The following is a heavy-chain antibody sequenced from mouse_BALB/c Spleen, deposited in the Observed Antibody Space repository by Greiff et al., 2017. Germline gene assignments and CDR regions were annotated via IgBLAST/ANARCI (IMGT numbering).Heavy chain of an antibody. Sequence: DVKLVESGGGLVQPGGSLRLSCATSGFTFSDFYMEWVRQPPGKRLEWIAASRNKANDYTTEYSASVKGRFIVSRDTSQSILYLQMNALRAEDTAIYYGARAPYDGYPFDNWGKGTTLTVSS. V-gene: IGHV7-1*02. CDR2: SRNKANDYTT. CDR3: ARAPYDGYPFDN. CDR1: GFTFSDFY. J-gene: IGHJ2*01. D-gene: IGHD2-3*01.